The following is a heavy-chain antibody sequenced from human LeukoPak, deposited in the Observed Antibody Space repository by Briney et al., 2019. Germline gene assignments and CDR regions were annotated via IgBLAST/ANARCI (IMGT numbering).Heavy chain of an antibody. CDR2: MWYDGSNK. J-gene: IGHJ4*02. Sequence: GALKLSFATFGFTFQKFGMERGRPAPGKGVEWVAVMWYDGSNKYYTDSVKGRFTISRDNSKNTLYLQMNSLRAEDTAVYYCAREDTSLVIAYWGQGTLVTVSS. V-gene: IGHV3-33*01. CDR3: AREDTSLVIAY. D-gene: IGHD5-18*01. CDR1: GFTFQKFG.